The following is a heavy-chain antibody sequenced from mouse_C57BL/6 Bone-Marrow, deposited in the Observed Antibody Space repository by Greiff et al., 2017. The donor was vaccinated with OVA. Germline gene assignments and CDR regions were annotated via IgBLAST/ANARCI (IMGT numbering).Heavy chain of an antibody. J-gene: IGHJ1*03. CDR2: IRSKSSNYAT. CDR3: VRDTVVITTVVGDWYFDV. Sequence: EVQLVESGGGLVQPKGSLKLSCAASGFTFNTYAMHWVRQAPGKGLEWVARIRSKSSNYATYYADSVKDRFTISRDDSQSMLYLQMNNLKTEDTAMYYCVRDTVVITTVVGDWYFDVWGTGTTVTVSS. D-gene: IGHD1-1*01. V-gene: IGHV10-3*01. CDR1: GFTFNTYA.